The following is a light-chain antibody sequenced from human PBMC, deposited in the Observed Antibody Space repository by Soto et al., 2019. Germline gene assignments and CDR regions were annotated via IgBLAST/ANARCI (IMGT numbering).Light chain of an antibody. Sequence: DIQMTQSPSSLSASVGDRVTITCQASQDIGNYLSWYQQKPGTAPKLLIYDASNLEAGVPSRFSGSGYGTDFTFTISSLQSEDIATYYCQQFDNVPLTFGGGTKVDIK. V-gene: IGKV1-33*01. CDR2: DAS. J-gene: IGKJ4*01. CDR1: QDIGNY. CDR3: QQFDNVPLT.